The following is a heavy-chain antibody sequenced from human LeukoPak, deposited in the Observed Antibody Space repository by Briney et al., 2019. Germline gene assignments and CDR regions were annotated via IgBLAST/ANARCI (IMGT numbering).Heavy chain of an antibody. CDR1: GFTFSNYL. CDR2: INHDGSAQ. J-gene: IGHJ4*02. CDR3: ARVPATVKADY. V-gene: IGHV3-7*04. D-gene: IGHD4-17*01. Sequence: GGSLRLSCAASGFTFSNYLMSWVRQAPGKGLEWVANINHDGSAQYYVECVKGRFTISRDNAKSSLFLQMNSLRGEDTAVYYCARVPATVKADYWGQGTLITVPS.